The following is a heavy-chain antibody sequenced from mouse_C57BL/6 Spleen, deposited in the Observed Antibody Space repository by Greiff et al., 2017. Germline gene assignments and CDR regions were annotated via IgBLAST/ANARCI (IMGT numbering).Heavy chain of an antibody. D-gene: IGHD1-1*01. J-gene: IGHJ1*03. CDR2: IYPGDGDT. CDR1: GYAFSSYW. Sequence: VQLQQSGAELVKPGASVKISCKASGYAFSSYWMNWVKQRPGKGLEWIGQIYPGDGDTNYNGKFKGKATLTADKSSSTAYMQLSSLTSEDSAVYFCAREKYYGSSYGYFEVWGTGTTVTVSS. CDR3: AREKYYGSSYGYFEV. V-gene: IGHV1-80*01.